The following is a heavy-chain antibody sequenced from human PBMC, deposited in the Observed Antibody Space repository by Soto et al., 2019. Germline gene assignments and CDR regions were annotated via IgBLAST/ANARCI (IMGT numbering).Heavy chain of an antibody. Sequence: GGSLRLSCAASGFTFSNAWMSWVRQAPGKGLEWVGRIKSKTDGGTTDYAAPVKGRFTISRDDSKNTLYLQMNSLKTEDTAVYYCTTGSYYYDSSGYYHEYGMDVWGRGTTVTVSS. CDR1: GFTFSNAW. D-gene: IGHD3-22*01. CDR3: TTGSYYYDSSGYYHEYGMDV. V-gene: IGHV3-15*01. J-gene: IGHJ6*02. CDR2: IKSKTDGGTT.